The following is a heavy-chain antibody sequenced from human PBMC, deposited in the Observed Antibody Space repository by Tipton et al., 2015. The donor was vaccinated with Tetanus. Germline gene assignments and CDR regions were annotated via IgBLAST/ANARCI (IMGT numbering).Heavy chain of an antibody. D-gene: IGHD3-10*01. J-gene: IGHJ5*02. CDR3: ARLPKHYSASGST. CDR2: IFYSGNS. V-gene: IGHV4-59*02. Sequence: TLSLTCSVSGDSGSRHYWSWIRQPPGKGLEWIGDIFYSGNSIPNPSFRSRVTMSADTPRTLFSLTLMSVTAADTAVYFCARLPKHYSASGSTWGQGTLVTVSS. CDR1: GDSGSRHY.